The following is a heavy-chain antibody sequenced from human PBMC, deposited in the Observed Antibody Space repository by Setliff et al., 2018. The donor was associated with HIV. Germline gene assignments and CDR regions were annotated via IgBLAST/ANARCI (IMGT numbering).Heavy chain of an antibody. D-gene: IGHD6-19*01. V-gene: IGHV3-30*04. J-gene: IGHJ6*02. Sequence: GGSLRLSCAASGFTFSSYAMHWVRQAPGKGLEWVAVISYDGSNKYYADSVKGRFTISRDNSKNTLYLQMNSLRAEDTAVYYCARGRRHPQYSSGWWYYYYGMDVWGQGTTVTVSS. CDR1: GFTFSSYA. CDR2: ISYDGSNK. CDR3: ARGRRHPQYSSGWWYYYYGMDV.